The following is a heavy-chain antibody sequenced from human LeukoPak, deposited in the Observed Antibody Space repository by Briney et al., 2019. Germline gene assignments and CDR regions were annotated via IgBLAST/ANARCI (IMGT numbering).Heavy chain of an antibody. CDR2: IYTSGST. D-gene: IGHD3-9*01. CDR3: ARSTRVYDILTGYPYDAFDI. V-gene: IGHV4-61*02. Sequence: PSETLSLTCTVSGGSISSGSYYWSWIRQPAGKGLEWIGRIYTSGSTNYNPSLKSRVTISVDTSKNQFSLKLSSVTAADTAVYYCARSTRVYDILTGYPYDAFDIWGQGTMVTVSS. J-gene: IGHJ3*02. CDR1: GGSISSGSYY.